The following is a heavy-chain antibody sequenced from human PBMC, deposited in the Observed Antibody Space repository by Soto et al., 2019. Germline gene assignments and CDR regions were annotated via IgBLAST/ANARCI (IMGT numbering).Heavy chain of an antibody. J-gene: IGHJ3*02. CDR1: GYSFTSYW. D-gene: IGHD3-3*01. CDR3: SRSSIYVFWSGSAHDAFDI. V-gene: IGHV5-51*01. Sequence: GESLKISCKGSGYSFTSYWIGWVRQMPGKGLEWMGIIYPGDSDTRYSPSFQGQVTISADKSISTAYLQWSSLKASDTAMYYCSRSSIYVFWSGSAHDAFDIWAQGRMVPVSS. CDR2: IYPGDSDT.